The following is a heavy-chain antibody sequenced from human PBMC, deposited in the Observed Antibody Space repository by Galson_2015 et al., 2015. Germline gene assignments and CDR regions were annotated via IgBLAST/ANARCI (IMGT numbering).Heavy chain of an antibody. Sequence: TLSLTCTVSGGSVGSSNYYWTWVRQHPGQGLEWIGYIYYSGTTYYNPSLMSRVIMSVDTSKNQFSLNLNSVTAADTAVYYCARDFSGYGLLDDWGQGTLVTVSS. CDR1: GGSVGSSNYY. CDR2: IYYSGTT. CDR3: ARDFSGYGLLDD. V-gene: IGHV4-31*03. D-gene: IGHD5-12*01. J-gene: IGHJ4*02.